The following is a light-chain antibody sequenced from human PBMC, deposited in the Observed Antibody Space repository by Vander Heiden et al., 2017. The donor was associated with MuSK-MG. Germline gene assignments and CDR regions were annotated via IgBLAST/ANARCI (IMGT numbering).Light chain of an antibody. CDR2: RAS. Sequence: IQMTQSPSTLSASVGDRVTITCRASQSIIKWLAWYQQKPGKAPKLLIYRASSLESGVPSRFSGSGSGTDFTLTISSLQPDDFATYYCHQYYTHPWTFGQGTKVEIK. J-gene: IGKJ1*01. V-gene: IGKV1-5*03. CDR1: QSIIKW. CDR3: HQYYTHPWT.